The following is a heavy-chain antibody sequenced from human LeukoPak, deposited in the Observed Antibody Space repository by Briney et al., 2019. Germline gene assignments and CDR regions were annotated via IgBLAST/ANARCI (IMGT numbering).Heavy chain of an antibody. V-gene: IGHV3-23*01. CDR3: AKLSLGDFDYFDY. J-gene: IGHJ4*02. CDR1: GFIFSSYV. Sequence: QSGGSLRLSCVSSGFIFSSYVMGWVRQAPGKGLEWVSSISVAGATTDYADSVKGRFTISRDNSKSTVYLQMNGLRVEDTALYYCAKLSLGDFDYFDYWGQGTLVTVSS. D-gene: IGHD2-21*02. CDR2: ISVAGATT.